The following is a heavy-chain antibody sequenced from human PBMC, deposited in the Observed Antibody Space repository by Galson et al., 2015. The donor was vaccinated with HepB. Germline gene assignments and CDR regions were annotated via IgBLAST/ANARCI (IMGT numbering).Heavy chain of an antibody. CDR3: ARNSYYGFWSGYSPAYYYYYMDV. Sequence: SLRLSCAASGFTFSSYWMSWVRQAPGKGLEWVANIKQDGSEKYYVDSVKGRFTISRDNAKNSLYLQMNSLRAEDTAVYYCARNSYYGFWSGYSPAYYYYYMDVWGKGTTITVSS. J-gene: IGHJ6*03. D-gene: IGHD3-3*01. V-gene: IGHV3-7*03. CDR1: GFTFSSYW. CDR2: IKQDGSEK.